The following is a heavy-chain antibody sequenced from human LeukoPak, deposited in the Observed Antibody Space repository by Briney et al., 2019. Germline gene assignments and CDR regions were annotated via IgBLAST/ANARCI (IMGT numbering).Heavy chain of an antibody. CDR2: IYYSGST. Sequence: SETLSLTCTVSGGSISSSSYYWGWIRQPPGEGLEWIGSIYYSGSTYYNPSLKSRVTISVDTSKNQFSLKLSSVTAADTAVYYCARDNYYGSGSNNWFDPWGQGTLVTVSS. CDR1: GGSISSSSYY. J-gene: IGHJ5*02. D-gene: IGHD3-10*01. V-gene: IGHV4-39*07. CDR3: ARDNYYGSGSNNWFDP.